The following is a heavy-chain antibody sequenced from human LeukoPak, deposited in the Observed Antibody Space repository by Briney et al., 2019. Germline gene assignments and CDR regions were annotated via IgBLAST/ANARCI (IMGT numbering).Heavy chain of an antibody. J-gene: IGHJ6*03. CDR3: ARVMLDYYYYMDV. Sequence: SETLSLTCTVSGGSISSYYWSWIQQPPGKGLEWIGYIYYSGSTNYNPSLKSRVTISVDTSKNQFSLKLSSVTAADTAVYYCARVMLDYYYYMDVWGKGTTVTVSS. CDR2: IYYSGST. CDR1: GGSISSYY. D-gene: IGHD3-10*02. V-gene: IGHV4-59*01.